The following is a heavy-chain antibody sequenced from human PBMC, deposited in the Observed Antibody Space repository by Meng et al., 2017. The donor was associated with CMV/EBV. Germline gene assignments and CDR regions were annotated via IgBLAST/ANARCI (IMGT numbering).Heavy chain of an antibody. CDR3: ARGGLEGPSYYDFWSGYYSRVGWFDP. CDR1: GGSFSGYY. Sequence: GSLRLSCAVYGGSFSGYYWSWIRQPPGKGLEWIGEINHSGSTNYNPSLKSRVTISVDTSKNQFSLKLSSVTAADTAVYYCARGGLEGPSYYDFWSGYYSRVGWFDPWGQGTLVTVSS. D-gene: IGHD3-3*01. J-gene: IGHJ5*02. CDR2: INHSGST. V-gene: IGHV4-34*01.